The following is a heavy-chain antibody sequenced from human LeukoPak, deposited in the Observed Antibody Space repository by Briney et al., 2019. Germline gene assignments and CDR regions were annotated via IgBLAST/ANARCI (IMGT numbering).Heavy chain of an antibody. Sequence: GGSLRLSCEASGLTFNNYAMHWVRQSSGKGLEWVSGIGSSGGGTYYADSVKGRFTISRDTSKDTVYLQMDSLRAEDTAVYYCARGRVAAPFTYYYYGMDVWGQGTTVTVSS. CDR2: IGSSGGGT. CDR1: GLTFNNYA. D-gene: IGHD6-19*01. V-gene: IGHV3-23*01. J-gene: IGHJ6*02. CDR3: ARGRVAAPFTYYYYGMDV.